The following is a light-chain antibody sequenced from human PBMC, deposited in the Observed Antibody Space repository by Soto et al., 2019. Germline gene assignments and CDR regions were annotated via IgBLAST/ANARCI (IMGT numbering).Light chain of an antibody. CDR2: RNT. CDR3: QSCDSSLSGSGV. Sequence: QSVLTQPPSVSAAPGQVVTISCTGSSSNIGAGYDVHWYQQLPGTAPKLLIYRNTNRPSGVPDRFSGSKSGTSASLAITGLQAEDEADYYCQSCDSSLSGSGVFGTGTKVTVL. CDR1: SSNIGAGYD. V-gene: IGLV1-40*01. J-gene: IGLJ1*01.